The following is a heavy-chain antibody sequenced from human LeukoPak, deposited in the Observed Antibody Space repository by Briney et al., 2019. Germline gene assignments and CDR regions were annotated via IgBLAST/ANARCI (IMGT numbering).Heavy chain of an antibody. CDR3: AAQRGASLHDFWSTRLFDP. CDR1: GFTFPNSA. V-gene: IGHV1-58*02. CDR2: IVLGAGNT. Sequence: SVKVSFKASGFTFPNSAMQWVRQARGQRLEWIGWIVLGAGNTVYSHKFHDRVTITRDVSTNTAYMELDSLGSEDTAVYYCAAQRGASLHDFWSTRLFDPWGQGTLVTVSS. J-gene: IGHJ5*02. D-gene: IGHD3-3*01.